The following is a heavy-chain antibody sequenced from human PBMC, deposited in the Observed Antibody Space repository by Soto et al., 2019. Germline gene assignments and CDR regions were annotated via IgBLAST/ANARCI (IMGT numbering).Heavy chain of an antibody. D-gene: IGHD1-26*01. V-gene: IGHV4-39*01. CDR2: IKYSGTT. CDR1: GGSIGSSRFH. CDR3: ASHGITGTSYAAFVL. Sequence: AGTLSLTCTVSGGSIGSSRFHCGWIRQPPGKGLEWIASIKYSGTTFYNPSLKSRVTLSVDTSKNQFALKLSSVTAAETAVYYCASHGITGTSYAAFVLWAQGTLV. J-gene: IGHJ3*01.